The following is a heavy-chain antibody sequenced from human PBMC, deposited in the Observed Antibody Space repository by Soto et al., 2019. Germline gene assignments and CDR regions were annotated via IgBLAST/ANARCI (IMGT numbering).Heavy chain of an antibody. D-gene: IGHD3-16*02. CDR3: ARERRGYDYVWGSYRYTHLDY. J-gene: IGHJ4*02. CDR2: INHSGST. CDR1: GGSFSGYY. Sequence: SETLSLTCAVYGGSFSGYYWSWIRQPPGKGLEWIGEINHSGSTNYNPSLKSRVTISVDTSKNQFSLKLSSVTAADTAVYYCARERRGYDYVWGSYRYTHLDYWGQGTLVTVSS. V-gene: IGHV4-34*01.